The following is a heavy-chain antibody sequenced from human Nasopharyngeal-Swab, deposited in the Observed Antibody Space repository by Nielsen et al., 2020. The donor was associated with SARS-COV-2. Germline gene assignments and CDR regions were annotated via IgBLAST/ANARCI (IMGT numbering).Heavy chain of an antibody. Sequence: GESLKISCAASGFTFSSYAMSWVRQAPGKGREWVSAISGSGGSTYYADSVKGRFTISRDNSKNTLYLQMNSLRAEDTAVYYCAKETSTVTKTFDYWGQGTLVTVSS. CDR2: ISGSGGST. D-gene: IGHD4-17*01. J-gene: IGHJ4*02. CDR3: AKETSTVTKTFDY. CDR1: GFTFSSYA. V-gene: IGHV3-23*01.